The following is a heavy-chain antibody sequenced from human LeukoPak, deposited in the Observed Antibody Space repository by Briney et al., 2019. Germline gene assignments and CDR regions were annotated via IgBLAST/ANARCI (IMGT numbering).Heavy chain of an antibody. CDR1: GFTFSSYN. Sequence: GGSLRLSCAASGFTFSSYNMNWVRLAPGQGLEWVSFISSSNYIYYADSVKGRFTISRDNAKNSLYLQMNSLRAEDTAVYYCAREEGVGGWFDPWGQGTLVTVSS. D-gene: IGHD4-23*01. J-gene: IGHJ5*02. CDR3: AREEGVGGWFDP. CDR2: ISSSNYI. V-gene: IGHV3-21*01.